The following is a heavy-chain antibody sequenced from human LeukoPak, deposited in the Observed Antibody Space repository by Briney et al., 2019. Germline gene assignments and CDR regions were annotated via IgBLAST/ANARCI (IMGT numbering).Heavy chain of an antibody. J-gene: IGHJ5*02. V-gene: IGHV3-11*01. CDR3: ARGGYCHGDRCVITLDP. CDR1: RFTFSDYS. D-gene: IGHD2-15*01. Sequence: PGGSLRLSCAASRFTFSDYSMTWIRQAPGKGLEWISFISNTGTATYSADSVRGRFSISRDNAKNSLYLQMNNLRAEDTAVYYCARGGYCHGDRCVITLDPWGSGTLVTVSS. CDR2: ISNTGTAT.